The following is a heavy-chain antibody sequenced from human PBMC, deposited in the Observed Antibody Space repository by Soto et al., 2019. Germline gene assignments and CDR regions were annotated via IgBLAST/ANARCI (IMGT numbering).Heavy chain of an antibody. J-gene: IGHJ4*02. Sequence: ASVKVSCKASGYTFTSYAMHWVRQAPGQRLEWMGWINAGNGNTKYSQKFQGRVTITRDTSASTAYMELSSLRSEDTAVYYCARDLGIAVARRHYFDYWGQGTLVTVSS. CDR2: INAGNGNT. D-gene: IGHD6-19*01. CDR1: GYTFTSYA. V-gene: IGHV1-3*01. CDR3: ARDLGIAVARRHYFDY.